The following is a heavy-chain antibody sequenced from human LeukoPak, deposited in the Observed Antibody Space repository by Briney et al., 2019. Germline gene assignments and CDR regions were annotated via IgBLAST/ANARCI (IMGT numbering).Heavy chain of an antibody. J-gene: IGHJ4*02. V-gene: IGHV4-4*07. D-gene: IGHD6-6*01. CDR3: AREGSATARPFVSNYC. Sequence: SETLSLTCTVSGASISNFYWSWIRQPAGKGLEWIGRIHPSGNPPYNPSPTIRGTMSLETSPYQSSLRLNSMTAADTAVYCCAREGSATARPFVSNYCCGQGTLVTVSS. CDR1: GASISNFY. CDR2: IHPSGNP.